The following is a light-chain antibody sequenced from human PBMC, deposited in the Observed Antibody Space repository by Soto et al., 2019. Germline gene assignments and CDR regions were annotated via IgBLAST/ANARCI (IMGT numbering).Light chain of an antibody. CDR1: SSDVGGYNY. V-gene: IGLV2-14*01. Sequence: QSALTQPASVSGSPGQSITISCTGTSSDVGGYNYVSWYQQHPGKAPKLMIYEVSNRPSGVSNRFSGSKSGNTASLTISGLQAEDEADYYCSSYTISSTSPVLFGGGTKLTVL. J-gene: IGLJ2*01. CDR2: EVS. CDR3: SSYTISSTSPVL.